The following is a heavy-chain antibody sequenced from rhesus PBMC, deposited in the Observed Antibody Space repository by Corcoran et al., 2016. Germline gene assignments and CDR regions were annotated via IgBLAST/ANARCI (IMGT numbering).Heavy chain of an antibody. J-gene: IGHJ4*01. CDR2: IDGNSAST. D-gene: IGHD4-29*01. CDR1: GGSITGSY. Sequence: QVKLQQWGEGLVQPSETLSLTCAVYGGSITGSYWSWIRQLPGKGLEWIGNIDGNSASTNYNPSLKNRVTISKDTSKNQFSLKLSSVTAADTAVYYCARYGSNYGYYWGQGVLVTVSS. CDR3: ARYGSNYGYY. V-gene: IGHV4-73*01.